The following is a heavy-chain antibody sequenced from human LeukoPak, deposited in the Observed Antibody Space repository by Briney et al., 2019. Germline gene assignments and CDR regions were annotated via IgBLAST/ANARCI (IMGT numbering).Heavy chain of an antibody. CDR1: GGSISSYY. J-gene: IGHJ4*02. CDR3: ARAHRRSGSYSTFDY. V-gene: IGHV4-59*01. CDR2: IYYSGST. Sequence: PSETLSLTCTVSGGSISSYYWSWIRQSPGKGLEWIGYIYYSGSTNYNPSLKSRVTISVDTSKNQFSLKLSSVTAADTAVYYCARAHRRSGSYSTFDYWGQGTPVTVSS. D-gene: IGHD1-26*01.